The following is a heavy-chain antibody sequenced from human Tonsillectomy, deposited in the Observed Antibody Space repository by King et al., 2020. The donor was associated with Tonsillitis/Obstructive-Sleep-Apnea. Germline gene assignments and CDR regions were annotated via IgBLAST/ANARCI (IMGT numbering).Heavy chain of an antibody. CDR2: IKRKTDGGTK. V-gene: IGHV3-15*01. CDR1: GFTFSNAW. Sequence: VQLVESGGGLVKPGGSLRLSCAASGFTFSNAWMSWVRQAPGKGLEWVCRIKRKTDGGTKNYAAPVKGRFTISRDDSKNMLYLQMNSLKTEDTAVYSCTTEIDFDYWGQGTLVTVSS. CDR3: TTEIDFDY. D-gene: IGHD2/OR15-2a*01. J-gene: IGHJ4*02.